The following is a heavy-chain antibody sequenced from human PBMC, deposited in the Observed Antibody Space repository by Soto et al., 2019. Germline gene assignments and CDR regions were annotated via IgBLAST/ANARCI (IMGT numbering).Heavy chain of an antibody. V-gene: IGHV5-51*01. D-gene: IGHD1-1*01. CDR1: GYSFTSYW. J-gene: IGHJ4*02. CDR2: IYPGDSDT. Sequence: GESLKISCKGSGYSFTSYWIGWVRQMPGKGLEWMGIIYPGDSDTRYSPSFQGQVTISADKSISTAYLQWSSLKASDTAVYYCARDGKGAAYTHGPYYFDYWGQGALVTVSS. CDR3: ARDGKGAAYTHGPYYFDY.